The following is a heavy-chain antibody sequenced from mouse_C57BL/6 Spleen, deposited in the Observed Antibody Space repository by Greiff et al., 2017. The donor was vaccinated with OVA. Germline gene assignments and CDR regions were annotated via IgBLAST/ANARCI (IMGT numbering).Heavy chain of an antibody. J-gene: IGHJ3*01. CDR1: GFNIKDYY. Sequence: VQLQQPVAELVKPGASVKLSCTTSGFNIKDYYMHWVKQRTEQSLEWSGRIDHEDGETTYDPNFQGKATITADTSSNTAYLQLSSLTSEDTAVYYCASYYDYLPFAYWGQGTLVTVSA. CDR2: IDHEDGET. D-gene: IGHD2-4*01. V-gene: IGHV14-2*01. CDR3: ASYYDYLPFAY.